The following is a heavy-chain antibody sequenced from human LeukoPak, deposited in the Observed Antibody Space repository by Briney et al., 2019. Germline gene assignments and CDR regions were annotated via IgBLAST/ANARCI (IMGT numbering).Heavy chain of an antibody. CDR2: IYHSGST. CDR3: ARLSNYGASSGNFDY. D-gene: IGHD4-23*01. CDR1: GCSISSTSYF. J-gene: IGHJ4*02. V-gene: IGHV4-39*01. Sequence: SETLSLTCTVSGCSISSTSYFWGWIRQPPGKGLEWIGIIYHSGSTYYNPSLKSRVTISVDTSKNQFSLKLRSVTAADTAVYYCARLSNYGASSGNFDYWGQGTLVTVSS.